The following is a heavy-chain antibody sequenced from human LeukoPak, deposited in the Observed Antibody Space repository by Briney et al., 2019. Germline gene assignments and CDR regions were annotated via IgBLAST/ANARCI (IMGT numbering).Heavy chain of an antibody. CDR3: AGARDYDFWSGSTEGKRFDY. CDR2: ISSSSSYI. Sequence: GGSLRLSCAASGFTFSSYSMNWVRQAPGKGLERVSSISSSSSYIYYADSVKGRFTIFRDNAKNSLYLQMNSLRAEDTAVYYCAGARDYDFWSGSTEGKRFDYWGQGTLVTVSS. J-gene: IGHJ4*02. D-gene: IGHD3-3*01. CDR1: GFTFSSYS. V-gene: IGHV3-21*01.